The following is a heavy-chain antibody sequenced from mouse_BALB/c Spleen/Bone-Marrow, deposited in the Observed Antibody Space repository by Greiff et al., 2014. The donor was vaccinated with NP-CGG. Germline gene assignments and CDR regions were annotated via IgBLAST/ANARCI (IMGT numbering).Heavy chain of an antibody. CDR1: GFSLTSYG. CDR3: ARVSSAMITTVFAY. V-gene: IGHV2-9*02. Sequence: QVQLQQPGPGLVAPSQSLSITCTVSGFSLTSYGVHWVRQPPGKGLEWLGVIWAGGSTIYNSALMSRLSISKDNSKSQVFLKMNSLQTDDTAMYYCARVSSAMITTVFAYWGQGTLVTVSA. D-gene: IGHD2-4*01. CDR2: IWAGGST. J-gene: IGHJ3*01.